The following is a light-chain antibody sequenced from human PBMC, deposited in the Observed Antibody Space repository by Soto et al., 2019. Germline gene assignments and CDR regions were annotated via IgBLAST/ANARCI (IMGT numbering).Light chain of an antibody. V-gene: IGKV3-20*01. CDR2: GGS. CDR1: QSFSSSY. Sequence: EIVFTPSPGTLSLSPGERATLPRRASQSFSSSYLAWYQRTPGQAPRLLIYGGSTRATGIPDRFSGGGSGTDFTLTISRLEPEDFAVYYCLQYSVSPRTFGQGTKVDIK. J-gene: IGKJ1*01. CDR3: LQYSVSPRT.